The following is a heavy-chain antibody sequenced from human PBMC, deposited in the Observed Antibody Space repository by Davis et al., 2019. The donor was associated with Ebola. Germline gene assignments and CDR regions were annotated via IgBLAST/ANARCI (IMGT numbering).Heavy chain of an antibody. CDR2: ISGSGGST. J-gene: IGHJ5*02. Sequence: GESLKISCAASGFTFSNAWMSWVRQAPGKGLEWVSAISGSGGSTYYADSVKGRFTISRDNSKNTLYLQMNSLRAEDTAVYYCAKPGYCSGGSCYPWGQGTLVTVSS. CDR3: AKPGYCSGGSCYP. V-gene: IGHV3-23*01. CDR1: GFTFSNAW. D-gene: IGHD2-15*01.